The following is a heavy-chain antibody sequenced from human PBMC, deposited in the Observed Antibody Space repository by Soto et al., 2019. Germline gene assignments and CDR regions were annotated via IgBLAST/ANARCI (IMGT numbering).Heavy chain of an antibody. J-gene: IGHJ4*02. D-gene: IGHD2-15*01. CDR2: MNPNSGNT. Sequence: QVQLVQSGAEVKKPGASVKVSCKASGYTFTSYDINWVRQATGQGLEWMGWMNPNSGNTGYAQKFQGRGTMTRNTSISTAYMELSSLRSEDTAVYYCARVHCSGGSCTLDYWGQGTLVTVSS. V-gene: IGHV1-8*01. CDR1: GYTFTSYD. CDR3: ARVHCSGGSCTLDY.